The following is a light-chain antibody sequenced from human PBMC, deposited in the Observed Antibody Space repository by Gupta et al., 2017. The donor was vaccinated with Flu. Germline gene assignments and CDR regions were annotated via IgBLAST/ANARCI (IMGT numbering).Light chain of an antibody. Sequence: SYVLTQPPSVSVAPGQTARLTCGGDNIGSKSVHWYQQRPGQAPVLVVYADSDRPSGIPERFSGSNSGNTATLTISKVEAGDEADYFCQVWHISSDHLRVFGGGTKLSVL. CDR1: NIGSKS. CDR2: ADS. J-gene: IGLJ2*01. V-gene: IGLV3-21*02. CDR3: QVWHISSDHLRV.